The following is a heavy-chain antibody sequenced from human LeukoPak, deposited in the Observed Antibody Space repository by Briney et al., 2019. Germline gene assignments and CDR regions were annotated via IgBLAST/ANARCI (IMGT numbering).Heavy chain of an antibody. D-gene: IGHD2-8*01. V-gene: IGHV4-59*01. CDR1: GGSISSYY. Sequence: SETLSLTCTVSGGSISSYYWSWIRQPPGKGLEWIGYIYYGENTNYNPSLKSRVTMSVDTSMNQFSLKLSSVTAADTAVYYCAKGLTGYCTNGVCVPLDYWGQGTLVTVSS. J-gene: IGHJ4*02. CDR3: AKGLTGYCTNGVCVPLDY. CDR2: IYYGENT.